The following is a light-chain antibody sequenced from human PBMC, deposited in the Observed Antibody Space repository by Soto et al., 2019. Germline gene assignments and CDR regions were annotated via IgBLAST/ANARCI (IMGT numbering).Light chain of an antibody. J-gene: IGLJ2*01. CDR2: DVS. Sequence: QSALTQPASVSGSPGQSITISCTGTSSDVGGYNYVSWYQQHPGKAPKLLIYDVSNRPSGVSNRFSGSKSGNTASLTITGLQAEDDADYYCSSFTSSNTVIFGGGTKLTVI. CDR3: SSFTSSNTVI. CDR1: SSDVGGYNY. V-gene: IGLV2-14*01.